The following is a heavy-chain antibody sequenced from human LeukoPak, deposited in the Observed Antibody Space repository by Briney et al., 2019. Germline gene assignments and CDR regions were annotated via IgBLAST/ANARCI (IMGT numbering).Heavy chain of an antibody. V-gene: IGHV3-21*04. CDR3: ARGRSITLLRGVAMSDGFDI. J-gene: IGHJ3*02. Sequence: GESLKISCAASGFTFSNYGMNCVRQAPGKGLEWVSFTDTSGNYIYYGDSVKGRFTISRDNAKNLLFLQMNGLRAEYTAVYYCARGRSITLLRGVAMSDGFDIWGQGAMVAVSS. CDR1: GFTFSNYG. D-gene: IGHD3-10*01. CDR2: TDTSGNYI.